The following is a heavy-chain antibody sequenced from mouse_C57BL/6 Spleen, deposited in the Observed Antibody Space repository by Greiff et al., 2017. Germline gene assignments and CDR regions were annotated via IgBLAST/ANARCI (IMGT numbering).Heavy chain of an antibody. V-gene: IGHV5-12*01. CDR1: GFTFSDYY. J-gene: IGHJ1*03. CDR2: ISNGGGST. D-gene: IGHD4-1*01. CDR3: ARGVGRRGYFDV. Sequence: EVKLQESGGGLVQPGGSLKLSCAASGFTFSDYYMYWVRQTPEKRLEWVAYISNGGGSTYYPDTVKGRFTISRDNAKNTLYLQMSRLKSEDTAMYYCARGVGRRGYFDVWGTGTTVTVSS.